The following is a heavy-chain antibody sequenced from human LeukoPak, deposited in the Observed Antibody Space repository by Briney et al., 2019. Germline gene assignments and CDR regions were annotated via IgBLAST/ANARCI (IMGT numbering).Heavy chain of an antibody. CDR1: GFTFSRYY. J-gene: IGHJ4*02. D-gene: IGHD5-18*01. CDR3: ARDSATAMVPDY. CDR2: INSDGRST. Sequence: GGSLRLSSAASGFTFSRYYMHWVRQAPGKGLVWVSRINSDGRSTTYADSVRGRFTVSRDNAKNTLYLQMNSLKVEDTAMYYCARDSATAMVPDYWGQGTLVTVSS. V-gene: IGHV3-74*01.